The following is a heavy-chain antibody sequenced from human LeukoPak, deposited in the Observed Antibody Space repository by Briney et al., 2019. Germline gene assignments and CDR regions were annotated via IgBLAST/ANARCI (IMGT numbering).Heavy chain of an antibody. Sequence: PGGSLRLFCAASEFTFSSFAMHWVRQAPGEGLEWVTLISFDGRDKYYADSVRGRFTISRDNSKSTLYLQMNSPKTEDTAVYYCASGYSSSWFVTVDYWGRGTLVTVSS. CDR1: EFTFSSFA. CDR3: ASGYSSSWFVTVDY. V-gene: IGHV3-30*04. J-gene: IGHJ4*02. CDR2: ISFDGRDK. D-gene: IGHD6-13*01.